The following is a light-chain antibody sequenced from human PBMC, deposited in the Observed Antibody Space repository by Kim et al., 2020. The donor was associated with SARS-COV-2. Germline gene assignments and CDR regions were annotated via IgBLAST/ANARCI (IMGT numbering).Light chain of an antibody. Sequence: GQSVTISCTGTSSDVGGYDYVSWYQQHPGKAPKLMINDVSKRPSGVPDRFSGSKSGNTASLTISGLQAEDEADYYCCSYAGSYTWVFGGGTQLTVL. V-gene: IGLV2-11*01. CDR1: SSDVGGYDY. CDR2: DVS. CDR3: CSYAGSYTWV. J-gene: IGLJ3*02.